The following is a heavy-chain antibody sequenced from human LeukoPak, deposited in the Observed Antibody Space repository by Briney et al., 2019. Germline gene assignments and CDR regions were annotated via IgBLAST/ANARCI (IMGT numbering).Heavy chain of an antibody. Sequence: PGGSLRLSCTASGFIVSDNCMSWVRQPPGKGLEWVSIIYSGGSTYYADSVKGRFTVSRDNSKNTLYLQMNSLRAEDTAVYYCAKDRRGGFIVVVLENWGQGTLVTVSS. D-gene: IGHD2-15*01. CDR3: AKDRRGGFIVVVLEN. V-gene: IGHV3-66*01. J-gene: IGHJ4*02. CDR2: IYSGGST. CDR1: GFIVSDNC.